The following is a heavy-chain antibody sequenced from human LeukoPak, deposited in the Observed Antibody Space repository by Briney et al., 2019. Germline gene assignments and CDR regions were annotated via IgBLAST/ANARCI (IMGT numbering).Heavy chain of an antibody. CDR2: IFTDTDT. Sequence: GGSLRLSCAASGFMFSRYAMSWVRQAPGKGLEWVSSIFTDTDTYYADSVQGRFSISRDNSKNTQYLQMNSLRGEDTAVYYCAKGGMSSSGLGDWGQGTLVTVSS. J-gene: IGHJ4*02. CDR1: GFMFSRYA. D-gene: IGHD3-22*01. V-gene: IGHV3-23*05. CDR3: AKGGMSSSGLGD.